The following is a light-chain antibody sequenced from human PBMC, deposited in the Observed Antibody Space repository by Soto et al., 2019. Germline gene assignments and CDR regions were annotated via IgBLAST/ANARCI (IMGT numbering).Light chain of an antibody. CDR1: QSVTNNY. CDR3: HQYGSSPPYT. V-gene: IGKV3-20*01. CDR2: GSS. J-gene: IGKJ2*01. Sequence: EVVLTQSPGTLSLSPGESATLSCRASQSVTNNYFAWYQQKPGQAPRLLIFGSSYRATGIPDRFSGSGSGTDFTLTISRLEPEYFAVYYCHQYGSSPPYTFGQGTKLEIK.